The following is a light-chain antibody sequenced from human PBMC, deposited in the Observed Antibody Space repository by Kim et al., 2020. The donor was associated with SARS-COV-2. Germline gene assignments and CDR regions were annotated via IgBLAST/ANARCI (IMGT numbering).Light chain of an antibody. CDR3: NSRDSSGNHWV. Sequence: AVGQPVRITSQGDSLRSCYASWYQQKPGQAPVLVIYGKNNRPSGIPDRFSGSSSGNTASLTITGAQAEDEADYYCNSRDSSGNHWVFGGGTQLTVL. V-gene: IGLV3-19*01. CDR1: SLRSCY. J-gene: IGLJ3*02. CDR2: GKN.